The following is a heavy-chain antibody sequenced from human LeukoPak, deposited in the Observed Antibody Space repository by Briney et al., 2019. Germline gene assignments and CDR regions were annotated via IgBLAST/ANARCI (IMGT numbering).Heavy chain of an antibody. V-gene: IGHV4-59*08. CDR2: IYYSGST. J-gene: IGHJ5*02. D-gene: IGHD6-6*01. CDR1: GGSIISYY. CDR3: ARSFLKQLAHNWFDP. Sequence: KSSETLSLTCTVSGGSIISYYWSWIRQPPGKGLEWIGYIYYSGSTNYNPSLKSRVTISVDTSKNQFSLKLSSVTAADTAVYYCARSFLKQLAHNWFDPCGQGSLVTVSS.